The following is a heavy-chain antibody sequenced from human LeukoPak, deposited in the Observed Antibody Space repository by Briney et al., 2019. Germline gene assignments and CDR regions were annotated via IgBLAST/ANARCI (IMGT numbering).Heavy chain of an antibody. Sequence: SETLSLTCTVSGGSISSYYWSWIRQPPGKGLEWIGYIYYSGSTNYNPSLKSRVTISVDTSKNQFSLKLSSVTAADTAVYYCARHNLYYDSGGDYVWGQGTLVTVSS. CDR1: GGSISSYY. CDR2: IYYSGST. J-gene: IGHJ4*02. D-gene: IGHD3-22*01. V-gene: IGHV4-59*08. CDR3: ARHNLYYDSGGDYV.